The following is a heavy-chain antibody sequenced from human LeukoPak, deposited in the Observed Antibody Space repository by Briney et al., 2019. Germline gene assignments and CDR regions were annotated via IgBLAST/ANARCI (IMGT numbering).Heavy chain of an antibody. CDR2: ISSSGSFI. V-gene: IGHV3-21*01. Sequence: GGSLRLSCAASGFTFSSYSMNWVRQAPGRGLEWVSSISSSGSFIHYADSVKGRFTISRDNAKNSLFLQMNSLRADDTAVYYCARDITMIVDFDYWGQGTLVTVSS. CDR1: GFTFSSYS. CDR3: ARDITMIVDFDY. D-gene: IGHD3-22*01. J-gene: IGHJ4*02.